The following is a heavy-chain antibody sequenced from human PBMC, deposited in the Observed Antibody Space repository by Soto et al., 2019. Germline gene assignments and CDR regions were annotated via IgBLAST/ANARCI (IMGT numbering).Heavy chain of an antibody. CDR2: IYYSGST. Sequence: SVTLSLTCTFSGCSISSYYWSWIRPPPGKGLEWIGCIYYSGSTNYNPSLKSRVTISVDTSKNQFSLNLRSVTAADTAVYYCARGRWLQLIYFDYWGQGTLVTVSS. V-gene: IGHV4-59*01. CDR1: GCSISSYY. D-gene: IGHD5-12*01. J-gene: IGHJ4*02. CDR3: ARGRWLQLIYFDY.